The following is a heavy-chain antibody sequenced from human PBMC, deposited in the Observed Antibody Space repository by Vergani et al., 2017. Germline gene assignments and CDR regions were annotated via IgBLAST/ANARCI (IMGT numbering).Heavy chain of an antibody. V-gene: IGHV3-23*01. CDR2: ISGSGVSA. D-gene: IGHD2-2*01. J-gene: IGHJ6*04. Sequence: EVQLLESGGGLVQPGGSLGLTCAASEFTFSNYAMNWVRQAPGKGLEWVSGISGSGVSAYYTDSVKGRFTISRDNSKNTLYLQMNSLRAEDTAVYYCAREVPGYKNRPRDVWGKGTTVTVSS. CDR1: EFTFSNYA. CDR3: AREVPGYKNRPRDV.